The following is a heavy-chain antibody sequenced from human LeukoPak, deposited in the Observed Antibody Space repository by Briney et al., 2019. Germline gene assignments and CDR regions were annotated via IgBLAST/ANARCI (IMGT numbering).Heavy chain of an antibody. CDR3: AELGITMIGGV. V-gene: IGHV3-21*01. CDR1: GFTFNTYS. Sequence: GGSLRLSCEASGFTFNTYSMNWARQAPGKGLEWVSSIDSSGGYMFYADSVKSRFIISRDNAKNSLYLQMNSLRAEDTAVYYCAELGITMIGGVWGKGTTVTISS. D-gene: IGHD3-10*02. J-gene: IGHJ6*04. CDR2: IDSSGGYM.